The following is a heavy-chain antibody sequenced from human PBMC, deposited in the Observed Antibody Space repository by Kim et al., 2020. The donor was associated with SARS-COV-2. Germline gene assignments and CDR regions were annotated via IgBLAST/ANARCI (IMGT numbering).Heavy chain of an antibody. CDR3: ARVGYSYGYRGALYYFDY. CDR2: IYYSGST. J-gene: IGHJ4*02. D-gene: IGHD5-18*01. V-gene: IGHV4-59*01. Sequence: ETLSLTCTVSGGSISSYYWSWIRQPPGKGLEWIGYIYYSGSTNYNPSLKSRVTISVDTSKNQFSLKLSSVTAADTAVYYCARVGYSYGYRGALYYFDYWGQGTLVTVSS. CDR1: GGSISSYY.